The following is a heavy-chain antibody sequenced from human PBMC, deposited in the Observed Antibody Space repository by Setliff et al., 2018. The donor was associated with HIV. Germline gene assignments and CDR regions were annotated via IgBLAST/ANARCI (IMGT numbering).Heavy chain of an antibody. D-gene: IGHD6-13*01. CDR1: GFTFDRYW. CDR3: ARAQPFDP. J-gene: IGHJ5*02. Sequence: PGGSLRLSCAASGFTFDRYWMHWVRQAPGEGLVWISYISTSGSTIYYAGSVKGRFTISRDNAKKALYLQMNSLRAEDTAVYYCARAQPFDPWGQGTLVTVSS. CDR2: ISTSGSTI. V-gene: IGHV3-48*03.